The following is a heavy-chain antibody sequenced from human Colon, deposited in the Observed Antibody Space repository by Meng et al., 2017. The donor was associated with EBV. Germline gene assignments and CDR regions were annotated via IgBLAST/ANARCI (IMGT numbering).Heavy chain of an antibody. Sequence: QVQPQVCVPGSVTASQTRAATGEVSGEAISSGGYYWTWIRQPPAKGQEWVGYIYNSGSTYNNPSAKKRQARSVETTKTQLTMEFSSVTTAKSDDYYWYCGPTISLSVKMSYYFDYWGQGTLVTVSS. D-gene: IGHD2-8*02. CDR3: YCGPTISLSVKMSYYFDY. CDR2: IYNSGST. V-gene: IGHV4-30-4*01. J-gene: IGHJ4*02. CDR1: GEAISSGGYY.